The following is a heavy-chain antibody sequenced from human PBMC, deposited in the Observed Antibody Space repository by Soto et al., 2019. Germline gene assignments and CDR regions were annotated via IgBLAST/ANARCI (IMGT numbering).Heavy chain of an antibody. CDR1: GFTFSSYW. D-gene: IGHD3-3*01. CDR3: ARDELRFLEWPHYYYGMDV. CDR2: INSDGSST. Sequence: GGSLRLSCAASGFTFSSYWMHWVRQAPGKGLVWVSRINSDGSSTSYADSVKGRFTISRDNAKNTLYLQMNSLRAEDTAVYYCARDELRFLEWPHYYYGMDVWGQGTKVTVYS. V-gene: IGHV3-74*01. J-gene: IGHJ6*02.